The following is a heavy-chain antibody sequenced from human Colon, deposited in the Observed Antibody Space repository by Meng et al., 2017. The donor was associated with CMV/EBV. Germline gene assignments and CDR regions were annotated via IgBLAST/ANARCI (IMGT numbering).Heavy chain of an antibody. CDR3: TRLKSGGYSDS. V-gene: IGHV3-72*01. D-gene: IGHD3-10*01. CDR2: SGNKFTSFST. J-gene: IGHJ4*02. Sequence: GFTFSDHYMDWVRQAPGKGLEWIGRSGNKFTSFSTDYAASVQGRFTISRDDSRNSLYLQMNSLKIEDTAVYYCTRLKSGGYSDSWGQGILVTVSS. CDR1: GFTFSDHY.